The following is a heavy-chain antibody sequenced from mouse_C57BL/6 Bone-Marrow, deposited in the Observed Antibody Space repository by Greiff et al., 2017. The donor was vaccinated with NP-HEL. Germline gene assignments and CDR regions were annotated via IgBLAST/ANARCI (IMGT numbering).Heavy chain of an antibody. CDR2: IRSKSNNYAT. V-gene: IGHV10-1*01. Sequence: EADGGLVQPKGSLKLSCAAPGFSFNTYAMNWVRQAPGKGWEWGARIRSKSNNYATYYADSVKDRFTISRDDSESMLYLQMNNLKTEDTAMYYCVRQGRLRWYFDVWGTGTTVTVSS. CDR3: VRQGRLRWYFDV. J-gene: IGHJ1*03. D-gene: IGHD2-4*01. CDR1: GFSFNTYA.